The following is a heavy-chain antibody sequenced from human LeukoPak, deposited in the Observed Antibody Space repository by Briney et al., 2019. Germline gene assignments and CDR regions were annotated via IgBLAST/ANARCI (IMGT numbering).Heavy chain of an antibody. J-gene: IGHJ6*03. CDR2: IIPIFGTA. V-gene: IGHV1-69*01. CDR1: GGTFSSYA. Sequence: LVKVSCKASGGTFSSYAISWVRQAPGQGLEWMGGIIPIFGTANYAQKFQGRVTITADESTSTAYMELSSLRSEDTAVYYCARAITIFGVVILADYYYYMDVWGKGTTVTVSS. D-gene: IGHD3-3*01. CDR3: ARAITIFGVVILADYYYYMDV.